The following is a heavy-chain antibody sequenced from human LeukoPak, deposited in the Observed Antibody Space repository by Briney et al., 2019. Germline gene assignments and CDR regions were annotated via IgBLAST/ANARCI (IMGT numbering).Heavy chain of an antibody. CDR3: AKSPAVDAAFDI. Sequence: GGSLRLSCTGSGFTFGDYAMSWVRQAPGKGLEWVSAISGSGGSTYYADSVKGRFTISRDNSKNTLYLQMNSLRAEDTAVYYCAKSPAVDAAFDIWGQGTMVTVSS. D-gene: IGHD4-23*01. V-gene: IGHV3-23*01. CDR2: ISGSGGST. J-gene: IGHJ3*02. CDR1: GFTFGDYA.